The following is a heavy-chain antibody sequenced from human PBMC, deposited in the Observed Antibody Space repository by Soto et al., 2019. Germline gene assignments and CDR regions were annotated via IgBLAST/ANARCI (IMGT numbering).Heavy chain of an antibody. CDR2: IYHSGST. J-gene: IGHJ4*02. V-gene: IGHV4-4*02. CDR1: GGSISSDNW. D-gene: IGHD2-8*01. Sequence: SETLSLTCAVSGGSISSDNWWSWVRQPPGKGLEWIGDIYHSGSTNYDSSLRGRVTISIDKSKNQFSLKLNSVTAADTAVYYCAGTIHVWGQGTLVTVSS. CDR3: AGTIHV.